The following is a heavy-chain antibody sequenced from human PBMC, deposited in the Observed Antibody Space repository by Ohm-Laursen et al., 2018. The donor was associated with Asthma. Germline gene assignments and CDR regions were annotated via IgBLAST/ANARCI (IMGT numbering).Heavy chain of an antibody. Sequence: GASVKVSCKASGGTFSSYAISWVRQAPGQGLEWMGGIIPIFGTANYAQKFQGRVTITADESTSTAYMELSSLRSEDTAVYYCARDRGMTTVVTPAFDIWGQGTMVTVSS. CDR1: GGTFSSYA. CDR3: ARDRGMTTVVTPAFDI. CDR2: IIPIFGTA. D-gene: IGHD4-23*01. V-gene: IGHV1-69*13. J-gene: IGHJ3*02.